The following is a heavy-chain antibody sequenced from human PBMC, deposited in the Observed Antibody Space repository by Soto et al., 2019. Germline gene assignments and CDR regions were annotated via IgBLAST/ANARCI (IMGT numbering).Heavy chain of an antibody. CDR3: ATLAGYQLTDNWFDP. CDR1: GFTFSSYG. V-gene: IGHV3-30*03. Sequence: GSLRLSCAASGFTFSSYGMHWVRQAPGKGLEWVAVISYDGSNKYYADSVKGRFTMSLDTSKNHFSLKLTSVTAADTAVYYCATLAGYQLTDNWFDPWGQGTLVTVSS. CDR2: ISYDGSNK. D-gene: IGHD2-2*01. J-gene: IGHJ5*02.